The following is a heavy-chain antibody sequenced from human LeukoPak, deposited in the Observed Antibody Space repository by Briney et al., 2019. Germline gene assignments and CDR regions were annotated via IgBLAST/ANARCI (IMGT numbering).Heavy chain of an antibody. Sequence: SETLSLTCSVSGGSITSNNYYWGWIRQPPGTGLEWIGSIYHSGNTYYDPSLKSRVTISVDTSKNQFSLKLSSVTAADTAVYYCAREGPVDYWGQGTLVTVSS. CDR2: IYHSGNT. CDR3: AREGPVDY. CDR1: GGSITSNNYY. V-gene: IGHV4-39*07. J-gene: IGHJ4*02.